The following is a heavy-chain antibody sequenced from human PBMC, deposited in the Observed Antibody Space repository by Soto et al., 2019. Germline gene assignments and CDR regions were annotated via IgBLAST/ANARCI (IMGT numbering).Heavy chain of an antibody. CDR3: ARGYYYDSSGYEMYYFDY. Sequence: PSETLSLTCAVSGGSISSGGYSWSWIRQPPGKGLGWIGSIYYSGSTYYNPSLKSRVTISVDTSKNQFSLKLSSVTAADTAVYYCARGYYYDSSGYEMYYFDYWGQGTLVTVSS. D-gene: IGHD3-22*01. CDR1: GGSISSGGYS. CDR2: IYYSGST. V-gene: IGHV4-39*01. J-gene: IGHJ4*02.